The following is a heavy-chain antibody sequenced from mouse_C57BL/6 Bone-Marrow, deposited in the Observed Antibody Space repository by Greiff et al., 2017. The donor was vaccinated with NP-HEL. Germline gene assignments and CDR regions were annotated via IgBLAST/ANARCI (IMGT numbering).Heavy chain of an antibody. Sequence: EVKLVESGGGLVQPKGSLKLSCAASGFSFNPYAMNWVRQAPGKGLEWVARIRSKSNNYATYYADSLKDRFTISRDDSESMLYLQMNNLKTEDTAMYYCVRQGYDGYYLDYWGQGTTLTVSS. D-gene: IGHD2-3*01. V-gene: IGHV10-1*01. J-gene: IGHJ2*01. CDR1: GFSFNPYA. CDR3: VRQGYDGYYLDY. CDR2: IRSKSNNYAT.